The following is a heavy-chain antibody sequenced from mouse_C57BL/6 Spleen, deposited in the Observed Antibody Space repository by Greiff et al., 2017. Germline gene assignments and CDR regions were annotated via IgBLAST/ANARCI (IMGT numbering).Heavy chain of an antibody. D-gene: IGHD3-1*01. Sequence: QVQLKESGPGLVVPSQSLSITCTVSGFSLTSYAISWVRQPPGKGLEWLGVIWTGGGTNYNSALKSRLSISKDNSKSQVFLKMNSLQTDDTARYYCARNFGASEGDYWYFDVWGTGTTDTVSS. CDR1: GFSLTSYA. CDR3: ARNFGASEGDYWYFDV. V-gene: IGHV2-9-1*01. J-gene: IGHJ1*03. CDR2: IWTGGGT.